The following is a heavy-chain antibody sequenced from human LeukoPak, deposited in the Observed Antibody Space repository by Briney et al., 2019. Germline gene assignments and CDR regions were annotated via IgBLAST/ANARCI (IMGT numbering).Heavy chain of an antibody. CDR2: ISSSSSTI. CDR3: ARLVSGYYFAPVDY. J-gene: IGHJ4*02. V-gene: IGHV3-48*04. CDR1: GFTFSSYS. Sequence: GGSLRLSCAASGFTFSSYSMNWVRQAPGKGLEWVSYISSSSSTIYYADSVKGRFTISRDNAKNSLYLQMNSLRAEDTAVYYCARLVSGYYFAPVDYWGQGTLVTVSS. D-gene: IGHD3-22*01.